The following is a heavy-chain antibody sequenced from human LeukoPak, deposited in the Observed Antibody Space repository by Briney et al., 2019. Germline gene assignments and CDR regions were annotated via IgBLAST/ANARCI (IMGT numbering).Heavy chain of an antibody. CDR3: ARAGYCGGDCYSDY. Sequence: ASVKVSCKASGGTFSSYAISWVRQAPGQGLEWMGRIIPIFGTANYAQKFQGRVTITADESTCTAYMELSSLRSEDTAVYYCARAGYCGGDCYSDYWGQGTLVTVSS. D-gene: IGHD2-21*01. CDR2: IIPIFGTA. CDR1: GGTFSSYA. J-gene: IGHJ4*02. V-gene: IGHV1-69*13.